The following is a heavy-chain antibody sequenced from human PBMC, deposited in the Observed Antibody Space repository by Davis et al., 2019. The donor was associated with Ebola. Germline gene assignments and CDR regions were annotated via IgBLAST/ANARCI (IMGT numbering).Heavy chain of an antibody. D-gene: IGHD1-20*01. Sequence: GESLKISCRASGFIFTNYGMNWVRQAPGKGLEWVSYIGGSGSTIYYADSVKGRFTLSRDNARNSVYLQMNNLRVEDTAMYYCARDLRSWGGNWFAPFDYWGQGIVVTVSS. CDR3: ARDLRSWGGNWFAPFDY. J-gene: IGHJ4*02. CDR1: GFIFTNYG. V-gene: IGHV3-48*04. CDR2: IGGSGSTI.